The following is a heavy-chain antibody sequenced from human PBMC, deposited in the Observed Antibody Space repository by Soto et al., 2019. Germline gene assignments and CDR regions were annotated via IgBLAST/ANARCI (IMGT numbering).Heavy chain of an antibody. CDR1: GYSFAGYW. J-gene: IGHJ4*02. CDR3: ARQIYDSDTGPNFQYYFDS. CDR2: IDPSDSQT. Sequence: PGESLKISCKASGYSFAGYWITWVRQKPRKGLEWMGRIDPSDSQTYYSPSFRGHVTISVTKSITTVFLQWSSLRASDTAMYYCARQIYDSDTGPNFQYYFDSWGQGTPVTVSS. V-gene: IGHV5-10-1*01. D-gene: IGHD3-22*01.